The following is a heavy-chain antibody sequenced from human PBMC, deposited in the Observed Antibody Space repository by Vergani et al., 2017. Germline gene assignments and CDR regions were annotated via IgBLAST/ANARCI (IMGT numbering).Heavy chain of an antibody. CDR2: IYPADSDT. Sequence: EVELVQSGPEMRKPGESLKISCKGSEYSFGNYWIGWVRQMPGKGLEWMGIIYPADSDTRYSPSFQGQVTTSADKSISTAFLQWDSLKASDTALYYCARNTTYTDSWGQGTLVTVSS. J-gene: IGHJ4*02. CDR1: EYSFGNYW. D-gene: IGHD1-1*01. V-gene: IGHV5-51*03. CDR3: ARNTTYTDS.